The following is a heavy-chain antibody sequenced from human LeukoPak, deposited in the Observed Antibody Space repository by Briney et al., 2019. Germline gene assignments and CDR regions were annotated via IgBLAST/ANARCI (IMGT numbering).Heavy chain of an antibody. CDR3: ARMGRGIVVVTAVDY. CDR1: GFTFSKFG. J-gene: IGHJ4*02. Sequence: GGSLRLSCAASGFTFSKFGMHWVRQAPGKGLDWVAFIRYDGSNKYYADSVKGRFTISRDNSKNTLYLQMNSLRAEDTAVYYCARMGRGIVVVTAVDYWGQGTLVTVSS. V-gene: IGHV3-30*02. CDR2: IRYDGSNK. D-gene: IGHD2-21*02.